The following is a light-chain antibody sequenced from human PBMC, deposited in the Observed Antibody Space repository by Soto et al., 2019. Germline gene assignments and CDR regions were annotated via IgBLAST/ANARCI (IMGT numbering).Light chain of an antibody. J-gene: IGKJ1*01. CDR2: AAS. V-gene: IGKV1-39*01. CDR3: QQSYSTPRT. CDR1: QSISNY. Sequence: DIQMTQSPSSLSASVGDRVTITCRASQSISNYLNWYQQKPGKAPKLLMYAASSLQSGVPSRFGGSRSGTDFTLTISSLQPEDFATYYCQQSYSTPRTFGQGTKGEIK.